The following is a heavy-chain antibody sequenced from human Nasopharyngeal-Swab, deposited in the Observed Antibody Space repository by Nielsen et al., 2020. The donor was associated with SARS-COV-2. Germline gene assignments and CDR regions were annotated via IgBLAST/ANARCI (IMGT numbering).Heavy chain of an antibody. CDR3: ARVSGSSRLYYYYGMDV. D-gene: IGHD6-13*01. Sequence: SETLSLTCAVYGGSFSGYYWSWIRQPPGKGLEWIGEINHSGSTNDSPSLKSRVTISVDTSKNQFPLKLSSVTAADTAVYYCARVSGSSRLYYYYGMDVWGQGTTVTISS. J-gene: IGHJ6*02. CDR1: GGSFSGYY. V-gene: IGHV4-34*01. CDR2: INHSGST.